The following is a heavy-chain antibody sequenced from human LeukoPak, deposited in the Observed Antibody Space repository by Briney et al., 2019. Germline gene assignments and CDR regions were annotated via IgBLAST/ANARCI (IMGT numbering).Heavy chain of an antibody. CDR3: AKSGRRYYDSSGYYDSDFDY. V-gene: IGHV4-59*01. D-gene: IGHD3-22*01. Sequence: SETLSLTCSVSGGSISSYYWSWIRQPPGKGLEWIGYIYYSGSTNYNPSLKSRITISVDTSKNQFSLKLSSVTAADTAVYYCAKSGRRYYDSSGYYDSDFDYWGQGTLVTVSS. CDR2: IYYSGST. CDR1: GGSISSYY. J-gene: IGHJ4*02.